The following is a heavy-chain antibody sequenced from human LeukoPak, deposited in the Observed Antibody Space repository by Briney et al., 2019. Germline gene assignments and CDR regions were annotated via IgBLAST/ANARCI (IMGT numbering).Heavy chain of an antibody. Sequence: PGGSLRLSCAASGFTFSGSAMHWVRQASGKGLEWVGRIRSKANSYATTYAASVKGRFTISRDDSKNTAYLQMNSLKTEDTAVYYCTRTPQYSSGYNYYYYYMDVWGKGTTVTVSS. CDR3: TRTPQYSSGYNYYYYYMDV. CDR1: GFTFSGSA. V-gene: IGHV3-73*01. CDR2: IRSKANSYAT. D-gene: IGHD6-19*01. J-gene: IGHJ6*03.